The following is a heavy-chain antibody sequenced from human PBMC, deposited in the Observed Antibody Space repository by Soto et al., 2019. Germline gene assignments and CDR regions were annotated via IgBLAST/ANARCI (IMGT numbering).Heavy chain of an antibody. J-gene: IGHJ6*03. CDR1: GYSFTNYG. CDR3: ARDRGVAPPVAGNTHYYYYMDV. Sequence: QDQLVQSGGEVKKPGASVKVSCKASGYSFTNYGIPWVRQAPGQGFEWMGWISAYNGDTNYAQKLQGRVTMTTDASTSTAYLELRSPRSDDTAVYYCARDRGVAPPVAGNTHYYYYMDVWGKGTTVTVSS. V-gene: IGHV1-18*01. CDR2: ISAYNGDT. D-gene: IGHD6-19*01.